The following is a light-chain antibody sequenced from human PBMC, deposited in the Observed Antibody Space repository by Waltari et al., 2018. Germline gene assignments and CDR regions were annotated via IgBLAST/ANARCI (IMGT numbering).Light chain of an antibody. Sequence: DIQMTQSPSSLSASVGDRVTITCRASQSISSYLNWYQQKPGKAPKPLIYAASSSQSGVPSRFSGSGSGTDFTLTISSLQPEDFATYYCQQSYSTTWTFGQGTKVEI. CDR3: QQSYSTTWT. CDR1: QSISSY. CDR2: AAS. V-gene: IGKV1-39*01. J-gene: IGKJ1*01.